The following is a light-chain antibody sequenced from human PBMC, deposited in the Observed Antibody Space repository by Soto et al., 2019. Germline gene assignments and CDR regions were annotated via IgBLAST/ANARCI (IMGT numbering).Light chain of an antibody. CDR2: GAS. Sequence: EIVLTQSPRTLSLSPGESATLSCTASLSVRSNSLAWYQQKPGQAPRLLMFGASGRATGTPPRFSGRGSGTDFTLTISRLEPEDFAVYYCQQYGTSPLTFGGGTKVDI. CDR3: QQYGTSPLT. J-gene: IGKJ4*01. CDR1: LSVRSNS. V-gene: IGKV3-20*01.